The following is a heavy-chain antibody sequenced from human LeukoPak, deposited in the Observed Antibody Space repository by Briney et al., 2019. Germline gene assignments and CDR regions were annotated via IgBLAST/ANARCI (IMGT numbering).Heavy chain of an antibody. CDR2: ISSGSTYV. CDR3: ARVWVRGVIGTYAMDV. D-gene: IGHD3-10*01. V-gene: IGHV3-21*01. J-gene: IGHJ6*02. CDR1: GFTFSDYS. Sequence: GGSLRLSCAVSGFTFSDYSMNWVRQAPGKGLEWVSSISSGSTYVYYADSVKGRFTVSRDNAKNSLYLQMNSLRAEDTAVYYCARVWVRGVIGTYAMDVWGQGTPVTVSS.